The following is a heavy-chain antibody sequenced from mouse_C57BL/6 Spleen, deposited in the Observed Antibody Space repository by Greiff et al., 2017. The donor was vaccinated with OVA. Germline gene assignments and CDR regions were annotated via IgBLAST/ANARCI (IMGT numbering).Heavy chain of an antibody. CDR1: GFTFSSYT. J-gene: IGHJ3*01. V-gene: IGHV5-9*01. Sequence: EVNVVESGGGLVKPGGSLKLSCAASGFTFSSYTMSWVRQTPEKRLEWVATISGGGGNTSYPDSVKGRFPISRDNAKNTLYLQMSSLRSEDTALYYCARQSYDGYYGGFAYWGQGTLVTVSA. CDR3: ARQSYDGYYGGFAY. CDR2: ISGGGGNT. D-gene: IGHD2-3*01.